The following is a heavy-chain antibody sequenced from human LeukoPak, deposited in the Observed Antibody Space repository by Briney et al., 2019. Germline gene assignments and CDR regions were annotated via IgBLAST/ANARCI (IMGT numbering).Heavy chain of an antibody. Sequence: GGSLRLSCAVSGFRFSDHCMDWVRQAPGKGLEWVGRSRNKDHRYSTEYATSVKGRFTISRDESQNSLYLQMNSLKIEDTAIYYCVRGHDSFDYWGQGTLVTVSS. CDR3: VRGHDSFDY. CDR1: GFRFSDHC. V-gene: IGHV3-72*01. CDR2: SRNKDHRYST. D-gene: IGHD3-3*01. J-gene: IGHJ4*02.